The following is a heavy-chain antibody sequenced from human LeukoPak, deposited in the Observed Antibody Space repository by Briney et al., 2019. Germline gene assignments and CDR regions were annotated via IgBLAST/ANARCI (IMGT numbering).Heavy chain of an antibody. J-gene: IGHJ4*02. CDR3: VRVPYYDSSGSLGFDY. CDR2: IYYSGST. CDR1: GGSFSSYY. V-gene: IGHV4-59*01. D-gene: IGHD3-22*01. Sequence: SETLSLTCAVYGGSFSSYYWSWIRQPPGKGLEWIGYIYYSGSTNYNPSLKSRVTISVDTSKNQFSLKLSSVTAADTAVYYCVRVPYYDSSGSLGFDYWGQGTLVTVSS.